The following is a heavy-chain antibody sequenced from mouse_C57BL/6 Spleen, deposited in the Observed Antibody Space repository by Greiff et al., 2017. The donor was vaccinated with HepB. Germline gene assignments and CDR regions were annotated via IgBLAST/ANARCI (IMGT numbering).Heavy chain of an antibody. CDR1: GYTFTGYW. CDR2: ILPGSGST. V-gene: IGHV1-9*01. CDR3: ARGGLHYYGSSPGGYFDV. D-gene: IGHD1-1*01. J-gene: IGHJ1*03. Sequence: QVQLQQSGAELMKPGASVKLSCKATGYTFTGYWIEWVKQRPGHGLEWIGEILPGSGSTNYNEKFKGKATFTADTSSNTAYMQLSSLTTEDSAIYYCARGGLHYYGSSPGGYFDVWGTGTTVTVSS.